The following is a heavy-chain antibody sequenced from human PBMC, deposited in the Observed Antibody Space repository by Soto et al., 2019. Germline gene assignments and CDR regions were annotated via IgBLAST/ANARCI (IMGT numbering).Heavy chain of an antibody. Sequence: PGGSLRLSCAASGFTFSSYWMHWVRQAPGKGLVWVSRMNEDGGTTDYADSVKGRFTISRDNSKNTLYLQMNSLRAEDTAVYYCAKALSNRDYYGMDVWGQGTTVTVSS. CDR1: GFTFSSYW. J-gene: IGHJ6*02. CDR2: MNEDGGTT. CDR3: AKALSNRDYYGMDV. V-gene: IGHV3-74*01. D-gene: IGHD3-16*01.